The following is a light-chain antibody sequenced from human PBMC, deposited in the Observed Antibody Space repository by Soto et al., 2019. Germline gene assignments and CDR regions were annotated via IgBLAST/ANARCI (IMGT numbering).Light chain of an antibody. V-gene: IGLV2-14*01. CDR1: SSDVGGYNY. CDR2: DVS. J-gene: IGLJ2*01. CDR3: SAYTSSSTRI. Sequence: QSALTQPASVSGSPGQSITISCTGTSSDVGGYNYVSWYQQHPGKAPKLMIYDVSNRPSGVSNRFSGSKSGTTASLTISRRQAEDEADDYCSAYTSSSTRIFGGGTKLT.